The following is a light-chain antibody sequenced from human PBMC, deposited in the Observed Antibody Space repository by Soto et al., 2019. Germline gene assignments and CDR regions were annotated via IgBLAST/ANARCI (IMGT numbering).Light chain of an antibody. V-gene: IGKV1-6*02. J-gene: IGKJ5*01. CDR3: LQDFKYPST. CDR2: GAS. CDR1: RDIRHV. Sequence: ALQLTQSPSSLSATVGDRATIXXRASRDIRHVLAWYQHAPGTDPQCXIDGASILHRGVPSRFSGSGSGTYFTLTSSSLLPEDFATYYCLQDFKYPSTFGQGTRLEIK.